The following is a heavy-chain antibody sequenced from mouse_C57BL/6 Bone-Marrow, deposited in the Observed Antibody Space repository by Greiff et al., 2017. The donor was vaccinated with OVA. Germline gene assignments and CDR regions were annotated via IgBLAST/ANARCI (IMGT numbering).Heavy chain of an antibody. J-gene: IGHJ2*01. Sequence: EVKLVESGAELVRPGASVKLSCTASGFNIKDDYMHWVKQRPEQGLEWIGWIDPENGDTEYASKFQGKATITADTSSNTAYLQLSSLTSEDTAVDYCTHRLLPFYFDYWGQGTTLTVSS. D-gene: IGHD1-1*01. CDR2: IDPENGDT. CDR3: THRLLPFYFDY. V-gene: IGHV14-4*01. CDR1: GFNIKDDY.